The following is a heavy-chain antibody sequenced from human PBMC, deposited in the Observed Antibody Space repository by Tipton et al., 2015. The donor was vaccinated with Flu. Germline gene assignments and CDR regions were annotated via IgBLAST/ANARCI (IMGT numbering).Heavy chain of an antibody. CDR1: GGSISSYY. J-gene: IGHJ6*02. Sequence: TLSLTCTVSGGSISSYYWSWIRQPAGKGLEWIGRIYTSGSTNYNPSLKSRVTMSVDTSKNQFSLKLSSVTAADTAVHYCARDGDDDFWSGYRQADYYGMDVWGQGTTVTVSS. V-gene: IGHV4-4*07. CDR2: IYTSGST. D-gene: IGHD3-3*01. CDR3: ARDGDDDFWSGYRQADYYGMDV.